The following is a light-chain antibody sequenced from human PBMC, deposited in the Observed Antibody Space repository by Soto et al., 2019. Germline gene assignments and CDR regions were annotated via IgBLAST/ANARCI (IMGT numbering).Light chain of an antibody. V-gene: IGKV3-20*01. J-gene: IGKJ5*01. CDR2: GAF. Sequence: EIVLTQSPGTLSLSPGERATLSCRASQSISSHLAWYQQKPGQAPRLLIYGAFSRATGIPDRFSGSGSGTDFILTISRLEPEDFAVYYCQQHADSPITFGQGTRLEIK. CDR1: QSISSH. CDR3: QQHADSPIT.